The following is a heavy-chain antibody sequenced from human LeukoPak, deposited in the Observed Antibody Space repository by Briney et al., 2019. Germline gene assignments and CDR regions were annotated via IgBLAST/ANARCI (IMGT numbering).Heavy chain of an antibody. J-gene: IGHJ4*02. CDR1: GGSISSYY. V-gene: IGHV4-59*01. CDR3: ARDSGYSGSFDY. D-gene: IGHD5-12*01. CDR2: IYYNGIT. Sequence: SETLSLTCTVSGGSISSYYWSWLRQPPGKGLEWIGYIYYNGITNYSPSLKSRVTISLDTSENQFSLKLRSVTAADTAVYYCARDSGYSGSFDYWGQGTLVTVSS.